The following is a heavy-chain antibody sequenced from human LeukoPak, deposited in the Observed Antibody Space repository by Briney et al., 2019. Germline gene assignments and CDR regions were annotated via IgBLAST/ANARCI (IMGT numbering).Heavy chain of an antibody. CDR3: ARRGYYDSSGYYADY. V-gene: IGHV4-39*01. CDR2: IYYSGST. Sequence: SETLSLTCTVSGGSISSSSYYWGWIRQPPGKGLEWIGSIYYSGSTYYNPSLKSRVTISVDTSKNQFSLKLSSVTAADTAVYYFARRGYYDSSGYYADYWGQGTLVTVSS. D-gene: IGHD3-22*01. CDR1: GGSISSSSYY. J-gene: IGHJ4*02.